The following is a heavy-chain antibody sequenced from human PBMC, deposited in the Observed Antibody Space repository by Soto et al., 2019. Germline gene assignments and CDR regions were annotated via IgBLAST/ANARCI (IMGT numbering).Heavy chain of an antibody. Sequence: PGGSLRLSCAASGFTFSSFWMSWVRQAPGKGLEWVAVIWYDGSNKYYADSVKGRFTISRDNSKNTLYLQMNSLRAEDTAVYYCARVDDFWGQGTTVTVSS. J-gene: IGHJ6*02. V-gene: IGHV3-33*08. CDR2: IWYDGSNK. D-gene: IGHD3-3*01. CDR1: GFTFSSFW. CDR3: ARVDDF.